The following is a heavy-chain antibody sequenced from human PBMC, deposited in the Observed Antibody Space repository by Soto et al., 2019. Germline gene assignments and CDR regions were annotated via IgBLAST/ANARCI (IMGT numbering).Heavy chain of an antibody. J-gene: IGHJ6*02. D-gene: IGHD5-12*01. CDR3: AREGVAPYYYYGMDV. CDR1: GYSFTSYY. Sequence: ASVKVSCKASGYSFTSYYMHWVRQAPGQGLEWVGIINPSGGSTNYAQKFQGRVTMTTDTSTSTVHMEVRSLRSDDTAVYYCAREGVAPYYYYGMDVWGQGTPVTVSS. CDR2: INPSGGST. V-gene: IGHV1-46*01.